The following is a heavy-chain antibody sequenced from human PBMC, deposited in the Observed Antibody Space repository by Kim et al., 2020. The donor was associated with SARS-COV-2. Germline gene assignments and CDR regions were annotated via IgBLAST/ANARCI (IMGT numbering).Heavy chain of an antibody. CDR2: IYTSGCS. J-gene: IGHJ5*02. V-gene: IGHV4-61*02. CDR1: GGSISSGSYY. Sequence: SETLSLTCTVSGGSISSGSYYWIWIRQPAGKGLEWIGRIYTSGCSNYNPCLKSRITRSGYTSKNQFSLKLSSVTAADSAVYYCAVETDTAMAAGWFDPWGQGTLVTVSS. CDR3: AVETDTAMAAGWFDP. D-gene: IGHD5-18*01.